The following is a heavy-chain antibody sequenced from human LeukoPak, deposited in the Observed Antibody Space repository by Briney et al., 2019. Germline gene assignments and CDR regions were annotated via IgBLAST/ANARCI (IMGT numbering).Heavy chain of an antibody. CDR3: ARDGYTYGAGAFDI. CDR2: INHTGST. V-gene: IGHV4-34*01. D-gene: IGHD5-18*01. Sequence: SETLSLTCAVYGGSFSGYWSWIRQPPGKGLEWIGEINHTGSTNYNPSLKSRVTISVDTSKNQFSLKLSFVTAADTAVYYCARDGYTYGAGAFDIWGQGTMVTVSS. CDR1: GGSFSGY. J-gene: IGHJ3*02.